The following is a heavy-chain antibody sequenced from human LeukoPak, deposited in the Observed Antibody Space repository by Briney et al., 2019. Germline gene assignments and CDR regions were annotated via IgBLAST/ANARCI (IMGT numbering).Heavy chain of an antibody. D-gene: IGHD3-10*01. J-gene: IGHJ4*02. Sequence: PGGSLRLSCAASGFTFSSYAMSWVRQAPGKGLEWVSAISGSGGSTYYADSVKGRFPISRDNSKNTLYLQMNSLRAEDTAVYYCAKSPGFSGSCFDYWGQGTLVTVSS. CDR2: ISGSGGST. V-gene: IGHV3-23*01. CDR1: GFTFSSYA. CDR3: AKSPGFSGSCFDY.